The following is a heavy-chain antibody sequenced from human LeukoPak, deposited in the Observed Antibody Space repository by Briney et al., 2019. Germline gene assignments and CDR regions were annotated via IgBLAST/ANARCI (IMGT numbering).Heavy chain of an antibody. CDR2: IYYSGST. J-gene: IGHJ4*02. CDR1: GGSISSSSYY. D-gene: IGHD1-26*01. Sequence: KPSETLSLTCTVSGGSISSSSYYWGWIRQPPGKGLEWIGSIYYSGSTYYNPSLKSRVTISVDTSKNQFSLKLSSVTAADTAVYYCASLGATPGRDYWGQGTLVTVSS. CDR3: ASLGATPGRDY. V-gene: IGHV4-39*01.